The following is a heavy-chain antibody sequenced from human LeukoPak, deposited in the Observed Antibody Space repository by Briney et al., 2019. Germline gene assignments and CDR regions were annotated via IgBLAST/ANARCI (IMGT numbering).Heavy chain of an antibody. V-gene: IGHV3-74*01. CDR2: INSDGSST. CDR1: GSTFSSYW. J-gene: IGHJ4*02. CDR3: ARDYGGNSGEVRYDY. Sequence: PGGSLRLSCAASGSTFSSYWLHWVRQAPGKGLVWVSRINSDGSSTSYADSVKGRFTISRDNAKNTLYLQMNSLRAEDTAVYYCARDYGGNSGEVRYDYWVPGTLVTVSS. D-gene: IGHD4-23*01.